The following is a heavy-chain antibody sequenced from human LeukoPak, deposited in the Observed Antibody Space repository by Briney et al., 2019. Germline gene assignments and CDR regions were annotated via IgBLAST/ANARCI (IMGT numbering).Heavy chain of an antibody. CDR3: ARFDIAAAGTDY. Sequence: SETLSLTCTVSGGSISSYYWSWIRQPPGKGLEWIGYIYYSGSTNYNPSLKSRVTISVDTSKNQFSLKLSSVTAADTAVYYCARFDIAAAGTDYWGQGTLVTVSS. V-gene: IGHV4-59*01. CDR1: GGSISSYY. D-gene: IGHD6-13*01. CDR2: IYYSGST. J-gene: IGHJ4*02.